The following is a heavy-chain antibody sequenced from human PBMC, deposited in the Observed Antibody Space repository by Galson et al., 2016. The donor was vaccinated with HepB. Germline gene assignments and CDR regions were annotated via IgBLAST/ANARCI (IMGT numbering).Heavy chain of an antibody. V-gene: IGHV3-30*18. CDR1: GFRFSGYG. CDR2: ISYDGTKI. J-gene: IGHJ4*02. Sequence: SLRLSCAASGFRFSGYGMYWVRQAPGKGLEWVSVISYDGTKIYYTDSVKGRFTISRDNSKDTLYLQMNSLRLEDTGMYFCAKDLATVDDFWGQGTLVVVSS. CDR3: AKDLATVDDF. D-gene: IGHD4-23*01.